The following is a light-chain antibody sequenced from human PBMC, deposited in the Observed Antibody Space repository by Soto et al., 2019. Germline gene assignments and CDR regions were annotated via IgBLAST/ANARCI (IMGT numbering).Light chain of an antibody. CDR1: SSNIGNNP. V-gene: IGLV1-44*01. J-gene: IGLJ3*02. CDR2: TND. CDR3: ATWDDSLSNWV. Sequence: QSVLTQPPSASGTPGQRVTISCSGTSSNIGNNPVNWFKQLPGTAPKLLIYTNDQRPSGVPDRFSGSKSGTSASLAINGLQSDDEADYYCATWDDSLSNWVFSGGTKLTVL.